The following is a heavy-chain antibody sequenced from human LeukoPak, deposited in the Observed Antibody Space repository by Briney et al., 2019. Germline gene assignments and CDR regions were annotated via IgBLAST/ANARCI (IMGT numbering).Heavy chain of an antibody. J-gene: IGHJ4*02. CDR3: ARSIRYCSSTSCDPFDY. D-gene: IGHD2-2*01. CDR2: IYYSGST. V-gene: IGHV4-39*01. CDR1: GGSISSSYSY. Sequence: SETLSLTCTVSGGSISSSYSYWGWIRQPPGKGLEWIGNIYYSGSTYYNPSLKSRVTISVDTSKNQFSLKLSSVTAADTAVYYCARSIRYCSSTSCDPFDYWGQGTLVTVSS.